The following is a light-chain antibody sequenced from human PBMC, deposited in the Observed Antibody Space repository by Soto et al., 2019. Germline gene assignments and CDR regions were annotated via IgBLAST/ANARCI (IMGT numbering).Light chain of an antibody. Sequence: QSVLTQPPSVSGAPGQRVTLSCTGNSSNLGAGYDVLWYQQPPGAAPKLVIFGNRNRPSGVPERFSGSKSGTSASLAITGLQAEDEADYYCQAYDYSLTASVFGGGTKLTVL. V-gene: IGLV1-40*01. J-gene: IGLJ3*02. CDR1: SSNLGAGYD. CDR2: GNR. CDR3: QAYDYSLTASV.